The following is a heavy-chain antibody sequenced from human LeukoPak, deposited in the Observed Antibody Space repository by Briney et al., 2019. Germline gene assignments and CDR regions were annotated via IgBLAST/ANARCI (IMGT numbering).Heavy chain of an antibody. Sequence: GGSLRLSCAASGSTFDSYAMSWVRQAPGRGLEWVSSISGSGSSTYYADSVKGRFTISRDNSKNTLYLQMDSLRIEDTAEYYCAKGNSARSGSYYGDYWGQGTLVTVSS. V-gene: IGHV3-23*01. CDR1: GSTFDSYA. J-gene: IGHJ4*02. CDR2: ISGSGSST. D-gene: IGHD1-26*01. CDR3: AKGNSARSGSYYGDY.